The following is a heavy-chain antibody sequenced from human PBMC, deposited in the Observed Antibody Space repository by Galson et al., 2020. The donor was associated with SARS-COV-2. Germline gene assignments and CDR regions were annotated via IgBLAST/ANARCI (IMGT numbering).Heavy chain of an antibody. CDR2: ISYIGST. V-gene: IGHV4-59*01. CDR1: DVSMTSYY. D-gene: IGHD4-17*01. Sequence: ETSETLSLTCSVSDVSMTSYYWSWIRQPPGKGLEWIGYISYIGSTNYNPSLRSRVTILVDLSKNQFSLKLSSVTAADTAVYYCARDPAPLYGDNYYDGMDVWGRGTTVTVSS. J-gene: IGHJ6*02. CDR3: ARDPAPLYGDNYYDGMDV.